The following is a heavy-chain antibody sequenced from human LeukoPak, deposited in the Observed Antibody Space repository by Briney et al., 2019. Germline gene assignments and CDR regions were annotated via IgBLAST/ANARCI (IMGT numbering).Heavy chain of an antibody. CDR2: IKSKTDGEAT. CDR3: ATDDVRWSH. V-gene: IGHV3-15*01. D-gene: IGHD4-23*01. Sequence: PGGSLRLSCALSRLTFSDAWLSWVRQAPGKGGEWVGLIKSKTDGEATEYAAPMKGRFTVPRDDSSNTLFLEMSSLGIEETAVYYCATDDVRWSHWGQRTRVTVSS. J-gene: IGHJ4*02. CDR1: RLTFSDAW.